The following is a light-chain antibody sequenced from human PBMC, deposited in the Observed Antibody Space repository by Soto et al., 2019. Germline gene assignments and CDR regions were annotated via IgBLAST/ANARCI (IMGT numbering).Light chain of an antibody. V-gene: IGKV3-20*01. CDR1: QSVSSSY. Sequence: EIVLTQSPGTLSLSPGERATLSCRASQSVSSSYLAWYQQKPGQAPRLLIYGASSRATGIPDRFSGRGSGADFTLTISRLEPEDFAVYFCPQYGSSPYTFGQGTKLEIK. CDR3: PQYGSSPYT. J-gene: IGKJ2*01. CDR2: GAS.